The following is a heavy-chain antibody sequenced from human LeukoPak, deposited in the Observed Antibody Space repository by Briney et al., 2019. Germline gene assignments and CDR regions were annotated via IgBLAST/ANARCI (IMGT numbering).Heavy chain of an antibody. CDR3: AREYYDFWSGYEDY. Sequence: GGSLRLSCAASGFTFSSYWMHWVRQAPGKGLVWVSRINSDGSSTSYADSVRGRFTISRDNAKNTLYLQMNSLRAEDTAVYYCAREYYDFWSGYEDYWGQGTLVTVSS. V-gene: IGHV3-74*01. J-gene: IGHJ4*02. CDR2: INSDGSST. D-gene: IGHD3-3*01. CDR1: GFTFSSYW.